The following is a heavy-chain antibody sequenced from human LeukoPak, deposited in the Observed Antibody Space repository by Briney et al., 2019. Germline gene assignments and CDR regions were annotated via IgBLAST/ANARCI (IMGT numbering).Heavy chain of an antibody. CDR3: ARDGRYYGSGSYYNWFDP. Sequence: SETLSLTCTVSGGSISSGGYYWSWIRQHPGKGLEWIGYIYYSGSTYYNPSLKSRVTISVDTSKNQFSLKLSSVTAADTAVYYCARDGRYYGSGSYYNWFDPWGQGTLVTVSS. CDR1: GGSISSGGYY. V-gene: IGHV4-31*03. CDR2: IYYSGST. D-gene: IGHD3-10*01. J-gene: IGHJ5*02.